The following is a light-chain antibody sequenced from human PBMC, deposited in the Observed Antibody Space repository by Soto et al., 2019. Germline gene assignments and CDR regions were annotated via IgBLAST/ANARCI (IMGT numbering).Light chain of an antibody. CDR3: QQYGSPPFT. CDR2: GAS. Sequence: EIVLTQSPGTLSLSPGERATLSCRASESDSSSYLAWYQQKPGQAPRLLIYGASSRATGIPDRFSGSGSGTDFTLTISRLEPEDFAVYYCQQYGSPPFTFGPGTKVDIK. V-gene: IGKV3-20*01. CDR1: ESDSSSY. J-gene: IGKJ3*01.